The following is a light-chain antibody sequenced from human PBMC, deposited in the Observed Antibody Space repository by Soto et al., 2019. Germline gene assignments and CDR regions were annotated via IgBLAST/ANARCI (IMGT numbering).Light chain of an antibody. CDR3: LQDYNFPWA. CDR2: GAS. J-gene: IGKJ1*01. Sequence: IQLTQSPPSLSASVGDRVTISCRASQGIRSDLAWYQQKPGKDPTLLIYGASNIATGVPSRFSGSGFGTDFTLTISSLQPEDFATYYCLQDYNFPWAFGQGTKVEIK. V-gene: IGKV1-6*01. CDR1: QGIRSD.